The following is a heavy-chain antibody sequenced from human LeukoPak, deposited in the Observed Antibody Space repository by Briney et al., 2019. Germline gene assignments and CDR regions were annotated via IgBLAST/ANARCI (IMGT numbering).Heavy chain of an antibody. V-gene: IGHV1-2*02. CDR1: GYTFTDYY. J-gene: IGHJ6*02. CDR2: FNPNTGGA. CDR3: ARRRDSRGYYYGMDV. D-gene: IGHD3-22*01. Sequence: ASVKVSFKASGYTFTDYYIHWVRLAPGQGLGWMGWFNPNTGGANYAQNFEGRVTMTRDTSISTAYMELSSLTSDDTAVYYCARRRDSRGYYYGMDVWGQGATVTVSS.